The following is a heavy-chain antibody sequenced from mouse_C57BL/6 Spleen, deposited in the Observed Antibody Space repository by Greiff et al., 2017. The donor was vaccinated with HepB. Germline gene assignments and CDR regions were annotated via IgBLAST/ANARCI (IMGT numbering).Heavy chain of an antibody. V-gene: IGHV5-16*01. CDR3: ARGSLLGGYFDV. J-gene: IGHJ1*03. Sequence: DVHLVESEGGLVQPGSSMKLSCTASGFTFSDYYMAWVRQVPEKGLEWVANINYDGSSTYYLDSLKSRFIISRDNAKNILYLQMSSLKSEDTATYYCARGSLLGGYFDVWGTGATVTVSS. CDR2: INYDGSST. D-gene: IGHD6-5*01. CDR1: GFTFSDYY.